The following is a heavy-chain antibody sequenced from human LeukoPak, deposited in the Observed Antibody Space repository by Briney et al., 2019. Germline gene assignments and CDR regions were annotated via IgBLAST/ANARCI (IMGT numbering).Heavy chain of an antibody. Sequence: SETLSLTCAVYGGSFSGYYWSWIRQPPGKGLEWIGEINHSGSTNYNPSLKSRVTISVDTSKNQFSLKLSSVTAADTAVYYCARFPWYYYGSGSYYNAPKYFDYWGQGTLVTVSS. V-gene: IGHV4-34*01. J-gene: IGHJ4*02. CDR1: GGSFSGYY. D-gene: IGHD3-10*01. CDR3: ARFPWYYYGSGSYYNAPKYFDY. CDR2: INHSGST.